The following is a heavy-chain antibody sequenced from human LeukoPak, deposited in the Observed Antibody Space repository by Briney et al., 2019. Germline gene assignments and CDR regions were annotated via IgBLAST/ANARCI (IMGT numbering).Heavy chain of an antibody. J-gene: IGHJ4*02. CDR2: ISGSGGST. D-gene: IGHD5-12*01. CDR3: EKDPYYSGYDGAFDY. Sequence: PGGSLRLSCAASGFTFSSYAMSWVRQAPGKGLEWVSAISGSGGSTYYADSVKGRFTISRDNSKTTLYLQMNSLRAEDTAVYYCEKDPYYSGYDGAFDYWGQGTLVTVSS. V-gene: IGHV3-23*01. CDR1: GFTFSSYA.